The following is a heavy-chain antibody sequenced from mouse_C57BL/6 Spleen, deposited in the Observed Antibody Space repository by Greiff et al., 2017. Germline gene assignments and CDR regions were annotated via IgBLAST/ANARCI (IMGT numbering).Heavy chain of an antibody. CDR2: ISSGGSYT. J-gene: IGHJ2*01. CDR1: GFTFSSYG. D-gene: IGHD3-2*02. V-gene: IGHV5-6*01. CDR3: ARHGSSGGYYFDY. Sequence: EVMLVESGGDLVKPGGSLKLSCAASGFTFSSYGMSWVRQTPDKRLEWVATISSGGSYTYYPDSVKGRFTISRDNAKNTLYLQMSSLKSEDTAMYYCARHGSSGGYYFDYWGQGTTLTVSS.